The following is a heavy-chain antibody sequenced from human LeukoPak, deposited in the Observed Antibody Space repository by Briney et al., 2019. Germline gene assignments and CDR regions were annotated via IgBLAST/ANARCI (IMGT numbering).Heavy chain of an antibody. CDR3: ARDLGYSSSSDAFDI. D-gene: IGHD6-13*01. CDR1: GYTFTGYY. Sequence: ASVKVSCKASGYTFTGYYMHWVRQAPGQGLEWMGWINPNSGGTNYAQKFQGRVTMTRDTSISTAYMELSSLRSEDTAVYYCARDLGYSSSSDAFDIWGQGTMVTVSS. CDR2: INPNSGGT. J-gene: IGHJ3*02. V-gene: IGHV1-2*02.